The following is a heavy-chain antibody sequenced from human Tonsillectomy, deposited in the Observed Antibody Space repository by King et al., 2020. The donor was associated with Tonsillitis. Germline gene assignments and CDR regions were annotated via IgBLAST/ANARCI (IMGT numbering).Heavy chain of an antibody. V-gene: IGHV3-11*01. D-gene: IGHD4-17*01. Sequence: VQLVESGGGLVNPGGSLRLSCAASGFTFSDYYMSWVRQAPGKGLEWVSYIGSSETTKYYADSVKGRFTISRDNAKNSLFLQMISLRAEDTAVYYCATSGGDYGDLFGNAMDVWGQGTTVTVSS. CDR2: IGSSETTK. CDR1: GFTFSDYY. CDR3: ATSGGDYGDLFGNAMDV. J-gene: IGHJ6*02.